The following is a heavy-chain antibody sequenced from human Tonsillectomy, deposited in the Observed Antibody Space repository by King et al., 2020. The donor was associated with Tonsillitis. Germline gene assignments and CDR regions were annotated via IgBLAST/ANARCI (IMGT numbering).Heavy chain of an antibody. CDR1: GFTFSSYG. J-gene: IGHJ4*02. D-gene: IGHD6-19*01. CDR2: ISYDGSNN. CDR3: AKDDEKKGAVASFFFDY. Sequence: VQLVESGGGVVQPGRSLRLSCTASGFTFSSYGMHWVRQAPGKGLEWVAVISYDGSNNYYTDSGKGRFTISRDNSKNRLYLQMNSLGAEDTAVYFGAKDDEKKGAVASFFFDYWGQGTLVTVSS. V-gene: IGHV3-30*18.